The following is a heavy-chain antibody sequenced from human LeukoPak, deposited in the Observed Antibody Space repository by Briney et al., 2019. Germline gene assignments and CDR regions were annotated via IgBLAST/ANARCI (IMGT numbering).Heavy chain of an antibody. Sequence: SETLSLTCTVSGGSISSYYWSWIRKPPGKGLEWIGEIHHSGTTNYNPSLMPRVTISVDKSRNQFSLDLTSVTGADTAVYYCATRDESRTDVTPCDHWGQGALVTVSS. D-gene: IGHD5-24*01. CDR1: GGSISSYY. CDR2: IHHSGTT. V-gene: IGHV4-59*12. CDR3: ATRDESRTDVTPCDH. J-gene: IGHJ4*02.